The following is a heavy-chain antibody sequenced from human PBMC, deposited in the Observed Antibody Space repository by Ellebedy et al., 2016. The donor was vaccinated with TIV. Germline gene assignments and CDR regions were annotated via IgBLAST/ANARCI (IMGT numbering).Heavy chain of an antibody. J-gene: IGHJ5*02. CDR1: GGSISSSY. V-gene: IGHV4-59*12. CDR2: INQSGRT. Sequence: SETLSLTXTVSGGSISSSYWSWIRQPPGKGLEWVGYINQSGRTYYNPSLKSRVTISVDRSRNKFSLELRSVSAADTAVYYCARGRHSYGYEWLDTWGQGTLASVSS. CDR3: ARGRHSYGYEWLDT. D-gene: IGHD5-18*01.